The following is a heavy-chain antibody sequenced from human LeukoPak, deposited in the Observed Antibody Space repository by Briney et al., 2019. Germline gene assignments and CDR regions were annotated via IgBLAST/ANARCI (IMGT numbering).Heavy chain of an antibody. Sequence: SVKVSCKASGGTFSSYAISWVRQAPGQGLEWMGGIIPIFGTANYAQKFQGRVTTTTDESTSTAYMELSSLRSEDTAVYYCARDIGDYDILTGELDYWGQGTPVTVSS. V-gene: IGHV1-69*05. J-gene: IGHJ4*02. CDR2: IIPIFGTA. CDR1: GGTFSSYA. D-gene: IGHD3-9*01. CDR3: ARDIGDYDILTGELDY.